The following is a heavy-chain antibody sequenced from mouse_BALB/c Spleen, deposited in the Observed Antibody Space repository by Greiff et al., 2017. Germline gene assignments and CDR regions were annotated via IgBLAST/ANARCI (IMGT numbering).Heavy chain of an antibody. Sequence: EVKLVESGGGLVQPGGSLKLSCAASGFDFSRYWMSWVRQAPGKGLEWIGEINPDSSTINYTPSLKDKFIISRDNAKNTLYLQMSKVRSEDTALYYCARRGYGNYRYFDVWGAGTTVTVSS. V-gene: IGHV4-1*02. CDR1: GFDFSRYW. CDR2: INPDSSTI. J-gene: IGHJ1*01. D-gene: IGHD2-10*02. CDR3: ARRGYGNYRYFDV.